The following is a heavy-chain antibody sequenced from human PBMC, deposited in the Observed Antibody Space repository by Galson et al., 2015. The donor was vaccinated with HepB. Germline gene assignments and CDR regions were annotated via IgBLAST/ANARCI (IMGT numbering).Heavy chain of an antibody. CDR3: AREVSGSYWKAYYYYYMDV. CDR1: GGSISSYY. J-gene: IGHJ6*03. Sequence: ETLSLTCTVSGGSISSYYWSWIRQPAGKGLEWIGRIYTSGSTNYNPSLKSRVTMSVDTSKNQFSLKLSSVTAADTAVYYCAREVSGSYWKAYYYYYMDVWGKGTTVTVSS. D-gene: IGHD1-26*01. V-gene: IGHV4-4*07. CDR2: IYTSGST.